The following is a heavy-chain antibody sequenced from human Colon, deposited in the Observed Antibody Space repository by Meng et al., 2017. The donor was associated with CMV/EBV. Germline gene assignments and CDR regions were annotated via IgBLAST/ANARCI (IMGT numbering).Heavy chain of an antibody. Sequence: AASGFTFSTYGMNWVRQAPGKGLEWVSSIVSSSTYIFYADSVKGRFTVSRDNAKNLLYLQMDSLRAEDTGVYYCARDTISGVVAFDHWGQGTLVTVSS. CDR3: ARDTISGVVAFDH. CDR1: GFTFSTYG. V-gene: IGHV3-21*06. CDR2: IVSSSTYI. D-gene: IGHD3-3*01. J-gene: IGHJ4*02.